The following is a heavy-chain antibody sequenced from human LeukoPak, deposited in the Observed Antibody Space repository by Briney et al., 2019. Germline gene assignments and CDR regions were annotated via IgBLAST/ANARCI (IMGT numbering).Heavy chain of an antibody. J-gene: IGHJ4*02. CDR1: GYTFTSYN. CDR3: ARTSTGTRGGYDV. V-gene: IGHV1-8*01. D-gene: IGHD1-1*01. Sequence: ASVKVSCKASGYTFTSYNINWVRQASGQGLEWMGWINPNSGNTGFTQKFQGRVTVTRSTSTSTAYMELSSLTSDDTAVYYCARTSTGTRGGYDVWGQGTLVTVSS. CDR2: INPNSGNT.